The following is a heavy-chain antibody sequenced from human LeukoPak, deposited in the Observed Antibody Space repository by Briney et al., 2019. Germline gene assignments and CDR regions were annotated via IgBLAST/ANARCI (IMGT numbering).Heavy chain of an antibody. J-gene: IGHJ5*02. V-gene: IGHV3-53*01. CDR3: ARYQLGQLSNWFDP. D-gene: IGHD5-18*01. CDR1: GFTVSSNY. CDR2: IYSGGSI. Sequence: GGSLRLSCAASGFTVSSNYMSWVRQAPGKGLEWVSVIYSGGSIYYADSVKGRFTISRDNSKNTLYLQMNSLRAEDTAVYYCARYQLGQLSNWFDPWGQGTLVTVSS.